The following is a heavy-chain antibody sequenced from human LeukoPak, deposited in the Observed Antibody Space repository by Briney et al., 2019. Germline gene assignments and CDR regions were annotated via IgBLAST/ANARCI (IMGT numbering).Heavy chain of an antibody. D-gene: IGHD1-26*01. CDR2: ISYDGSNK. J-gene: IGHJ4*02. V-gene: IGHV3-30*18. CDR1: GFTFSSYG. Sequence: TGGSLRLSCAASGFTFSSYGMHWVRQAPGKGLEWVAVISYDGSNKYYTDSVKGRFTISRDNPKNTLYLQMNSLRPEDTAVYYCAKLVGRTSHDYWGQGTLVTVSS. CDR3: AKLVGRTSHDY.